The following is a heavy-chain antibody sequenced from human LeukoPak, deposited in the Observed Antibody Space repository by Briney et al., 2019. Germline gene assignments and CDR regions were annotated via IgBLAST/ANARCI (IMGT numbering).Heavy chain of an antibody. V-gene: IGHV3-23*01. Sequence: PGGSLRLSCAASGFAFSSYAIRWVRQAPGKGLEWVSSISSGGGRTYCADSVKGRFTISRDNSKNTLYLQMDSLRAEDTAVYYCAKAPNYYGSGSYYNNWFDPWGQGTLVTVSS. CDR3: AKAPNYYGSGSYYNNWFDP. CDR1: GFAFSSYA. CDR2: ISSGGGRT. D-gene: IGHD3-10*01. J-gene: IGHJ5*02.